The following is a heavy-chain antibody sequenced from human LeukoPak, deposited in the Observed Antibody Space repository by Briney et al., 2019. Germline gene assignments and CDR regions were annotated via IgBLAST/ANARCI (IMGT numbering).Heavy chain of an antibody. Sequence: GGSLRLSCAASGFTFSSYEMNWVRQAPGKGLEWVSYISSSGSTIYYADSVKGRFTISRDNAKSSLYLQMNSLRAEDTAVYYCARGGGVIVPGDYWGQGTLVTVSS. CDR1: GFTFSSYE. V-gene: IGHV3-48*03. CDR2: ISSSGSTI. CDR3: ARGGGVIVPGDY. J-gene: IGHJ4*02. D-gene: IGHD3-16*02.